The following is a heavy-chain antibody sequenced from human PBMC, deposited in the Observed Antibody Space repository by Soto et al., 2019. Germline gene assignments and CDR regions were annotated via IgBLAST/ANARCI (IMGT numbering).Heavy chain of an antibody. D-gene: IGHD4-17*01. J-gene: IGHJ4*02. V-gene: IGHV3-11*04. CDR1: GFSFSDYY. CDR2: ISGGGTFA. CDR3: ARGHTTVRRAYFYY. Sequence: QVQLVESGGGLVKPGGALRLSFEASGFSFSDYYMTWFRQAPGKGLAWVSYISGGGTFAVYADSLRGRFTILRDNDKSSVYLQITSLRGVDLAVYYCARGHTTVRRAYFYYRGQGTVVT.